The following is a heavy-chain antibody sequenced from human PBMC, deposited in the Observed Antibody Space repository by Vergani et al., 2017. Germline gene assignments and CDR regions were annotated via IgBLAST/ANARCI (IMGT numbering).Heavy chain of an antibody. CDR3: VKEKIDLGSYFFDS. CDR1: GFTFSSNA. J-gene: IGHJ4*01. V-gene: IGHV3-23*03. CDR2: IYYDGSNA. D-gene: IGHD2/OR15-2a*01. Sequence: EVQLWDSGGGLAQPGGSLRLSCVASGFTFSSNAMSWVRQAPGKGLEWVGLIYYDGSNAYYADSVKGRFSISRDNSKNTVFLQMHSLRAEDTAIYYCVKEKIDLGSYFFDSWGHGILVTVSS.